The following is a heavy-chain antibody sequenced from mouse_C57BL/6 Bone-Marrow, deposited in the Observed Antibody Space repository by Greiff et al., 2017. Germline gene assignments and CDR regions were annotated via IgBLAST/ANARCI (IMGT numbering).Heavy chain of an antibody. D-gene: IGHD2-4*01. CDR3: ASSRLRPDY. J-gene: IGHJ2*01. CDR2: IHPNSGST. CDR1: GYTFTSYW. V-gene: IGHV1-64*01. Sequence: QVQLKQPGAELVKPGASVKLSCKASGYTFTSYWMHWVKQRPGQGLEWIGMIHPNSGSTNYNEKFKSKATLTVDKSSSTAYMQLSSLTSEDSAVYYCASSRLRPDYWGQGTTLTVSS.